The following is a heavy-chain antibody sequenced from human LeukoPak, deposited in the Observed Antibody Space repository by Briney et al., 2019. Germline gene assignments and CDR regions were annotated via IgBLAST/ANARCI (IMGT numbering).Heavy chain of an antibody. J-gene: IGHJ4*02. Sequence: TGGSLRLSCAASGFTFSSYGMHWVRQAPGKGLEWVAVISYDGSNKYYADSVKGRFTISRDNSKNTLYLQMNSLRAEDTAVYYCAKGGFGNRASCLDYWGQGTLVTVSS. V-gene: IGHV3-30*18. D-gene: IGHD2-2*01. CDR1: GFTFSSYG. CDR3: AKGGFGNRASCLDY. CDR2: ISYDGSNK.